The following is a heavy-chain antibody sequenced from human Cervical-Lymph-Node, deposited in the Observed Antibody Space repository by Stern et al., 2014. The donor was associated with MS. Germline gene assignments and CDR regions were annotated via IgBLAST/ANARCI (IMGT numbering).Heavy chain of an antibody. J-gene: IGHJ4*02. CDR1: GFGFSSYG. D-gene: IGHD3-9*01. V-gene: IGHV3-33*08. CDR2: IWYDGSKK. Sequence: MQLVESGGGVVQPGRSLKLSCAASGFGFSSYGIHWVRQAPGQGLEWVAVIWYDGSKKFYAEFVKGRFTISRDNSKNTGYLQMNSLRAEDTAVYYCTGVNYDILTGYYSDYWGQGTLVTVSS. CDR3: TGVNYDILTGYYSDY.